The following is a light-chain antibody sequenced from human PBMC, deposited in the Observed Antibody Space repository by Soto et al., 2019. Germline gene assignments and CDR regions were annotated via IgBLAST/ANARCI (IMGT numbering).Light chain of an antibody. J-gene: IGKJ4*01. CDR3: LQDYNYPLT. Sequence: AIQMTQSPSSLSASVGDRVTITCRASQGIRNDLGWYQQKPGKAPKLLIYAASSLQSGVPSRFSCSASGTDFTLTISSLQPEDFATYYCLQDYNYPLTFGGGTKVEIK. V-gene: IGKV1-6*01. CDR1: QGIRND. CDR2: AAS.